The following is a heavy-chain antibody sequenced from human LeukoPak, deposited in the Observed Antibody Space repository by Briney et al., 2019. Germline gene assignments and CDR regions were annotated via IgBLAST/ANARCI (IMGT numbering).Heavy chain of an antibody. CDR3: ARDQGSSWLESFDY. Sequence: SQTLSLTCAVSGGSISSGGYSWSWIRQPPGKGLEWIGYIYHSGSTYYNPSLKSRVTISVDRSKNQFSLQLNSVTPEDTAVYYCARDQGSSWLESFDYWGQGTLVTVSS. D-gene: IGHD6-13*01. CDR2: IYHSGST. CDR1: GGSISSGGYS. J-gene: IGHJ4*02. V-gene: IGHV4-30-2*01.